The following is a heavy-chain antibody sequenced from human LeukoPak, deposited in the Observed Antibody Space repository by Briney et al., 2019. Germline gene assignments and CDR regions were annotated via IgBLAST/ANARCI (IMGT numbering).Heavy chain of an antibody. CDR1: GFTFSNYW. J-gene: IGHJ3*02. CDR2: IKQDGSK. CDR3: ARDRDYGSSGYSRAFDI. V-gene: IGHV3-7*04. Sequence: GGSLRLSSAASGFTFSNYWMSWVRQAPGKGLDWVANIKQDGSKYYVDSVKGRFTISRDNAKNSVYLQMNSLRAEDTAVYYCARDRDYGSSGYSRAFDIWGQGTMVTVSS. D-gene: IGHD3-22*01.